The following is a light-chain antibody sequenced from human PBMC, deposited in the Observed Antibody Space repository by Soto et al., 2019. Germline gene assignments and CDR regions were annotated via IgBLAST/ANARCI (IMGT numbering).Light chain of an antibody. CDR1: QSLSSSY. V-gene: IGKV3-20*01. CDR3: QQQGT. Sequence: EIVLTQSPGTLSLSPGESATLSCRASQSLSSSYVVWYQQKPGQAPRLLIYAASRRATGIPDRFSGSGSATEYTLTISRLEPEDFAVYYCQQQGTFGQGTKLEIK. J-gene: IGKJ2*01. CDR2: AAS.